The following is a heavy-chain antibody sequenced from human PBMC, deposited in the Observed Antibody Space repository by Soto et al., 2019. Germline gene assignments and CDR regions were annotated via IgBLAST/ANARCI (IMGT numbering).Heavy chain of an antibody. Sequence: GASVKGSFKASFYTFTNYVLSWVRPAPGQGLEWMGCISAYSGNTNYAQKLQGRVTMTTDTSTSTAYMELRSLRSDDTAVYYCARDSYYDFWSGQGSWFDPWGQGTLVTVSS. J-gene: IGHJ5*01. D-gene: IGHD3-3*01. CDR2: ISAYSGNT. CDR3: ARDSYYDFWSGQGSWFDP. V-gene: IGHV1-18*01. CDR1: FYTFTNYV.